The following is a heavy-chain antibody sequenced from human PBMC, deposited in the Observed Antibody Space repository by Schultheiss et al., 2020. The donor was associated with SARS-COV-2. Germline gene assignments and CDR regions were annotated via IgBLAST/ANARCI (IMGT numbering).Heavy chain of an antibody. Sequence: GGSLRLSCAASGFTFSNYAMHWVRQAPGKGLEWVAFISYDGTNKYYADSVKGRFTISRDDSKNTLFLQMNSLRAEDTAVYYCARSLNYASVYYYYYGMDVWGQGTTVTVSS. D-gene: IGHD4-11*01. CDR2: ISYDGTNK. J-gene: IGHJ6*02. V-gene: IGHV3-30-3*01. CDR1: GFTFSNYA. CDR3: ARSLNYASVYYYYYGMDV.